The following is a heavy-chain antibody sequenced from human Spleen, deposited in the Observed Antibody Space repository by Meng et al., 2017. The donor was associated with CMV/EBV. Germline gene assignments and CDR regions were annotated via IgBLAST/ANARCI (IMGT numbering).Heavy chain of an antibody. CDR1: GFTFSSYG. Sequence: GESLKISCAASGFTFSSYGTHWVRQAPGKGLEWVAFIRYDGSGKSYGDSVKGRFTISRDNSKNTLYLQMNSLTLEDTAVYYWVKTGLAVSGRSYYFDHWGQGTLVTVSS. D-gene: IGHD6-19*01. CDR3: VKTGLAVSGRSYYFDH. CDR2: IRYDGSGK. J-gene: IGHJ4*02. V-gene: IGHV3-30*02.